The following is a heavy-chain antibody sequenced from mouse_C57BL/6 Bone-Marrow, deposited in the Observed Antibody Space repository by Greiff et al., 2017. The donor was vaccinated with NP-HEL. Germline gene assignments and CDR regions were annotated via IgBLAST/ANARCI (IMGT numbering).Heavy chain of an antibody. CDR2: INYDGSST. CDR3: ARDHGSSYVNWYFDV. J-gene: IGHJ1*03. CDR1: GFTFSDYY. D-gene: IGHD1-1*01. Sequence: EVKLVESEGGLVQPGSSMKLSCTASGFTFSDYYMAWVRQVPEKGLEWVANINYDGSSTYYLDSLKSRFIISRDNAKNILYLQMSSLKSEDTATYYCARDHGSSYVNWYFDVWGTGTTVTVSS. V-gene: IGHV5-16*01.